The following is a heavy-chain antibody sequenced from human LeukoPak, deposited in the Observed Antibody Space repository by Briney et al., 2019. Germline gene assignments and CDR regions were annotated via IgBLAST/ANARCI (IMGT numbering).Heavy chain of an antibody. J-gene: IGHJ6*03. V-gene: IGHV3-23*01. CDR1: GFTFSNYL. CDR2: ISGSGDIT. Sequence: GRSLRLSCAASGFTFSNYLMNWVCQAPGEGLEWVSSISGSGDITYYGASVKGRFTMSRDKSKTTLYLQMNSLRAEDTALYYCAQGDSGYENYYYYYYIGVWGKGPTVTVSS. CDR3: AQGDSGYENYYYYYYIGV. D-gene: IGHD5-12*01.